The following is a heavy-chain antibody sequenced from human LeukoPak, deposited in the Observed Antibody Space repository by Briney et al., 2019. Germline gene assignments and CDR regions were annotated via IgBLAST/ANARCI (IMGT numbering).Heavy chain of an antibody. CDR1: GFTFSTYG. Sequence: PGESLRLSCAASGFTFSTYGMNWVRQTPGKGLEWVSSISSSSSYIYYADSVKGRFTISRDNAKNSLYLQMNSLRAEDTAVYYCAELGITMIGGVWGKGTTVTISS. CDR2: ISSSSSYI. CDR3: AELGITMIGGV. D-gene: IGHD3-10*02. V-gene: IGHV3-21*01. J-gene: IGHJ6*04.